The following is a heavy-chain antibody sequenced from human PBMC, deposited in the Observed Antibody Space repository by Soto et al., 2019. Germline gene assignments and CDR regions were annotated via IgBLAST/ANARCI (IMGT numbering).Heavy chain of an antibody. V-gene: IGHV3-30-3*01. D-gene: IGHD2-2*01. Sequence: GGSLRLSCAASGFTFSSYAMNWVRQAPGKGLEWVALIAYDGSNKYYTNSVKGRFTISRDGSKNALFLLMDSLGAADTAVYYCGRCTSTSCHLGSDYWGQGTLVTVSS. CDR2: IAYDGSNK. CDR1: GFTFSSYA. J-gene: IGHJ4*02. CDR3: GRCTSTSCHLGSDY.